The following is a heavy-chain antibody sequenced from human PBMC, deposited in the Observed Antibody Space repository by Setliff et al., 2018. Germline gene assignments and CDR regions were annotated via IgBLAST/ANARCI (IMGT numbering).Heavy chain of an antibody. CDR1: GGSISSGNYY. CDR2: IYYSGST. Sequence: SETLSLTCRVSGGSISSGNYYWGLIRQPPGKGLEWVATIYYSGSTYSSPSLKSRLIISVDAPDNQFSVKLNSVSAADTAVYYCAKIKPGGGSFDIWGQGTMVTVSS. V-gene: IGHV4-39*01. CDR3: AKIKPGGGSFDI. J-gene: IGHJ3*02. D-gene: IGHD3-10*01.